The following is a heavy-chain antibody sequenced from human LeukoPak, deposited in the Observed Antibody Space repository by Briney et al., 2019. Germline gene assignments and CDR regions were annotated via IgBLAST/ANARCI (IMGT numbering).Heavy chain of an antibody. CDR1: GYTLPELS. CDR3: ARDRPYSYCYGLDY. J-gene: IGHJ4*02. Sequence: ASVKVSCKVSGYTLPELSMHWVRQAPGKGLEWVGGIDAEDGETNYAQKFQGRVTMTEDTSTDTAYMELSSLRSEDAAVYYCARDRPYSYCYGLDYWGQGTLVTVSS. D-gene: IGHD5-18*01. CDR2: IDAEDGET. V-gene: IGHV1-24*01.